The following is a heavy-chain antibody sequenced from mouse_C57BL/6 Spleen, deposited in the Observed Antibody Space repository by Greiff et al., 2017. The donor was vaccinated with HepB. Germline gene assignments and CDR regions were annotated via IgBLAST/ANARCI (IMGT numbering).Heavy chain of an antibody. CDR1: GYTFTDYN. CDR3: ARWGTGTRGWFAY. V-gene: IGHV1-22*01. J-gene: IGHJ3*01. Sequence: EVQLQQSGPELVKPGASVKMSCKASGYTFTDYNMHWVKQSHGKSLEWIGDINPNNGGTSYNQKFKGKATLTVNKISSTAYMELRSLTSEDSAVYYCARWGTGTRGWFAYWGQGTLVTVSA. CDR2: INPNNGGT. D-gene: IGHD4-1*01.